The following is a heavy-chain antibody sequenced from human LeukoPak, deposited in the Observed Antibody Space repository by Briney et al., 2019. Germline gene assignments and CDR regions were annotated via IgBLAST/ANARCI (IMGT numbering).Heavy chain of an antibody. J-gene: IGHJ4*02. CDR2: INGDVSTT. V-gene: IGHV3-74*01. Sequence: GGSLRLSCVASGFTFSNYWMHWVRQAPEKGLVWISRINGDVSTTDYADSVKGRLTSSRDNAKNTLYLQMNTLGAEDTSLYYCARGFRWGFDYWGQGILVTVSS. CDR3: ARGFRWGFDY. CDR1: GFTFSNYW. D-gene: IGHD4-23*01.